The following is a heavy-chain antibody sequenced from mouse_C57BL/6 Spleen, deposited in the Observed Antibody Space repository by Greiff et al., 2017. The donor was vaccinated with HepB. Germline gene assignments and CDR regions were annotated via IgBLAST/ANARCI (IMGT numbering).Heavy chain of an antibody. CDR3: VRNYYGSSYAPYAMDY. Sequence: EVQGVESGGGLVQPKGSLKLSCAASGFSFNTYAMNWVRQAPGKGLEWVARIRSKSNNYATYYADSVKDRFTISRDDSASMLYLQMNNLKTEDTAMYYCVRNYYGSSYAPYAMDYWGQGTSVTVSS. J-gene: IGHJ4*01. D-gene: IGHD1-1*01. V-gene: IGHV10-1*01. CDR1: GFSFNTYA. CDR2: IRSKSNNYAT.